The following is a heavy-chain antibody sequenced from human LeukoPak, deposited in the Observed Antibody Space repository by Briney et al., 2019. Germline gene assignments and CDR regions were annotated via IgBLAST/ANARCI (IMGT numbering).Heavy chain of an antibody. CDR3: ARHGSYYYYMDV. J-gene: IGHJ6*03. Sequence: PSETLSLTCTVSGGSISSSSNYWGWIRQPPGKGLEWIGTIYYSGSTYYNPSLKSRVTISVDTSRLQFSLMLTSVTAADTAVYYCARHGSYYYYMDVWGKGTTVTVSS. D-gene: IGHD3-16*01. V-gene: IGHV4-39*01. CDR1: GGSISSSSNY. CDR2: IYYSGST.